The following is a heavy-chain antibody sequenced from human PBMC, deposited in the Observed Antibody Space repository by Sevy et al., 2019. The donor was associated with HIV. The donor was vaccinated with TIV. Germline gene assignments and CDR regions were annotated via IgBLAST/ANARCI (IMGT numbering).Heavy chain of an antibody. D-gene: IGHD2-2*02. CDR2: IYYSGST. CDR1: GGSISSGGYY. V-gene: IGHV4-31*03. J-gene: IGHJ6*02. CDR3: ARGRGCSSTSCYTDYYYGMDV. Sequence: SETLSLTCTVSGGSISSGGYYLSWIRQHPGKGLEWIGYIYYSGSTYYNPSLKSRVTISVDTSKNQFSLKLSSVTAADTAVYYWARGRGCSSTSCYTDYYYGMDVWGQGTTVTVSS.